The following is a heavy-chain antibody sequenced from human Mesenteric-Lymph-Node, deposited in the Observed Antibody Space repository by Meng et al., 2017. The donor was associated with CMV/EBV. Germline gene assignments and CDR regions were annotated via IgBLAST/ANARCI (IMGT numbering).Heavy chain of an antibody. CDR1: GFTFDDYA. Sequence: GGSLRLSCAASGFTFDDYAMHWVRQAPGKGLEWVAVIWYDGTNQYYGTSVRGRFTISRDNSKNTVYLQMNSLRAEDTSIYYCAKDAYSGYTYGYFDDWGQGTLVTVSS. CDR3: AKDAYSGYTYGYFDD. CDR2: IWYDGTNQ. V-gene: IGHV3-33*06. D-gene: IGHD5-18*01. J-gene: IGHJ4*02.